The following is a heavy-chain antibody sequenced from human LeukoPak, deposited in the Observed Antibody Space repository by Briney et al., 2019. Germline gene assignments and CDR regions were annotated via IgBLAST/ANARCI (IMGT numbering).Heavy chain of an antibody. CDR2: FFYTGNT. CDR3: TRGAGSTTSNDAFDI. CDR1: GGSISSGSYS. V-gene: IGHV4-30-4*07. J-gene: IGHJ3*02. Sequence: SETLSLTCAVSGGSISSGSYSWGWIRQPPGKGLEWIGYFFYTGNTYNNASLKSRVTISVDTSKNQFSLKVSSVTAADTAVYYCTRGAGSTTSNDAFDIWGQGTMVTVSS. D-gene: IGHD1-1*01.